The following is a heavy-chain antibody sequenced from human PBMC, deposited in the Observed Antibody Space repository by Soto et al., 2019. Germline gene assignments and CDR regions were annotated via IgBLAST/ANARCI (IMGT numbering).Heavy chain of an antibody. D-gene: IGHD3-10*01. CDR3: AKDQRITMVRGVHPIDY. CDR2: ISYDGSNK. Sequence: GGSLRLSCAASGFTFSSYGMHWVHQAPGKGLEWVAVISYDGSNKYYADSVKGRFTISRDNSKNTLYLQMNSLRAEDTAVYYCAKDQRITMVRGVHPIDYWGQGTLVTVSS. CDR1: GFTFSSYG. J-gene: IGHJ4*02. V-gene: IGHV3-30*18.